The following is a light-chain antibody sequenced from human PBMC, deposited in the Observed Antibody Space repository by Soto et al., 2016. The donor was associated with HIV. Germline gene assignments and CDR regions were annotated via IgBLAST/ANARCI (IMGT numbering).Light chain of an antibody. CDR1: QSIGRF. V-gene: IGKV1-39*01. CDR3: QQSQSHT. CDR2: DAS. Sequence: DIQMTQSPSSLSASVGDRVTITCRASQSIGRFLNWYQQISGKAPNLLIYDASTLQSGVPSRFSGSGSGTEFTLTISSLQPDDFATYYCQQSQSHTFGQGTKLEIK. J-gene: IGKJ2*01.